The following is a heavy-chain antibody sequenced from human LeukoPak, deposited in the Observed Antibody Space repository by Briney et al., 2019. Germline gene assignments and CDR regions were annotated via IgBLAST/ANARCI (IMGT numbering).Heavy chain of an antibody. J-gene: IGHJ4*02. CDR2: VSSHGNDG. Sequence: PGGSLRLSCAVSEFTFSHFAMHWVRQAPGKGLEWVAVVSSHGNDGYYADSVKGRFTISRDNSKNTLYLHIDSLRAEDTAIYYCTRDAYNFNDFDYWGQGTLVTVSS. D-gene: IGHD5-24*01. CDR1: EFTFSHFA. V-gene: IGHV3-30*01. CDR3: TRDAYNFNDFDY.